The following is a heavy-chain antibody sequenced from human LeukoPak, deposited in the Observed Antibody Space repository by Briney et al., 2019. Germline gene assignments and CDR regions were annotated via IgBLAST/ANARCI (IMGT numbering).Heavy chain of an antibody. V-gene: IGHV3-13*01. CDR1: GFTFSSCA. CDR2: IGTAGDT. Sequence: GRSLRLSCAASGFTFSSCAMHWVRQATGKGLEWVSAIGTAGDTYYPGSVKGRFTISRENAKNSLYLQMNSLRAGDTAVYYCARGNHNWNPKAAFDIWGQGTMVTVSS. D-gene: IGHD1-20*01. J-gene: IGHJ3*02. CDR3: ARGNHNWNPKAAFDI.